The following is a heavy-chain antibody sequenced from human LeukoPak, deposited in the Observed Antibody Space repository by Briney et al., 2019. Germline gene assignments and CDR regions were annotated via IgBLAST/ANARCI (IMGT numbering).Heavy chain of an antibody. V-gene: IGHV4-61*05. D-gene: IGHD4-11*01. CDR1: GGSISSSSYY. CDR2: IYYSGST. Sequence: SETLSLTCTVSGGSISSSSYYWGWIRQPPGKGLEWIGYIYYSGSTNYNPSLKSRVTISVDTSKNQFSLKLSSVTAADTAVYYCASMTTVTNPFDYWGQGTLVTVSS. CDR3: ASMTTVTNPFDY. J-gene: IGHJ4*02.